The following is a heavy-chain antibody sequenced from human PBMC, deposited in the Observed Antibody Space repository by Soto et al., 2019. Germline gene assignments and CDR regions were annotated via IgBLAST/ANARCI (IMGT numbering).Heavy chain of an antibody. V-gene: IGHV3-74*01. J-gene: IGHJ4*02. CDR3: ARDTDGLHY. Sequence: EVQLVESGGGLVQPGGSLRLSCAASGLIFSNYKMHWVRQAPGKGLVWVSRINTDGSITDYADSVKGRFTVSRDNPKNTLYLQMNSLSAEDTAVYYCARDTDGLHYWGQGTLVTVSS. CDR2: INTDGSIT. CDR1: GLIFSNYK.